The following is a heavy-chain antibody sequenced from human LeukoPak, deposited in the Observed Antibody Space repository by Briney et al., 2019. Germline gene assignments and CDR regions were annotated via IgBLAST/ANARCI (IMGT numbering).Heavy chain of an antibody. V-gene: IGHV3-23*01. CDR2: ISGGGGRT. D-gene: IGHD3-3*01. J-gene: IGHJ5*02. CDR1: GLTFSNYD. CDR3: AKDPPTVSGYYIGWFDP. Sequence: PGGPLTLSCGACGLTFSNYDMRWAPHAPGKGLEWLSSISGGGGRTYYADSVKDRFTISRDNAENTLYLQMNSLRAEDTGVYYCAKDPPTVSGYYIGWFDPWGQGTLVTVSS.